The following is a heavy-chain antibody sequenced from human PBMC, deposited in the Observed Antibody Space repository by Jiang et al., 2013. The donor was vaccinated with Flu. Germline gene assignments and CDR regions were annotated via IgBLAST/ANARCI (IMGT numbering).Heavy chain of an antibody. V-gene: IGHV4-38-2*02. Sequence: LLKPSETLSLICTVSGYSISSGYYGGWVRQPPGKGLEWIGSISHTGTTYYNPSLQTRLTISLDTSKNQFSLMLTSVTAADTAVYYCATTTGNWGQGTLVTVSS. J-gene: IGHJ4*02. D-gene: IGHD3-10*01. CDR2: ISHTGTT. CDR3: ATTTGN. CDR1: GYSISSGYY.